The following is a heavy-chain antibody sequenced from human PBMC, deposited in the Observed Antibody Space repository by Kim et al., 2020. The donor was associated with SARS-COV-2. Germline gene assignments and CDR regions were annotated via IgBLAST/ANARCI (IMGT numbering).Heavy chain of an antibody. D-gene: IGHD5-12*01. V-gene: IGHV4-59*01. Sequence: SETLSLTCTVSGASISDYDWSLIRQPPGKGLEWIGYISYTGRTAYNPSLKSRVTISVDTSRNQFSLNVNSVTAADTALYFCARDYGYAHNYLENWGQGTL. J-gene: IGHJ4*02. CDR1: GASISDYD. CDR3: ARDYGYAHNYLEN. CDR2: ISYTGRT.